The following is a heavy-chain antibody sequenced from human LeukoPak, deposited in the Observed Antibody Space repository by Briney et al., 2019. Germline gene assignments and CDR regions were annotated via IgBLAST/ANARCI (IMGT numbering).Heavy chain of an antibody. CDR3: ARQYSYCSPTTCNQWFDP. Sequence: GEPLKISFQAPGYPSTSYWIGWVRQLPGKGLEWMGIIYPGDSDTRYSPSFQGQVTTSADKPTSTAYLQWSSLKASDSAMYYCARQYSYCSPTTCNQWFDPWGEGALGTVSS. CDR1: GYPSTSYW. V-gene: IGHV5-51*01. D-gene: IGHD2-2*01. J-gene: IGHJ5*02. CDR2: IYPGDSDT.